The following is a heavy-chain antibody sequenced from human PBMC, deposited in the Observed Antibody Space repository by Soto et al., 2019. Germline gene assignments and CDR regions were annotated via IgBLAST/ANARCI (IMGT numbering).Heavy chain of an antibody. D-gene: IGHD2-21*02. Sequence: SETLSLTCTVSGGSIGGYYWSWIRKPPGKGLEWIGYMYNTGSTVYNPSFKSRVTISVDTSKNQFSLKLNSVTAADTAVYYCARDLWGYCGTDCYPLDVWGQGTTVTVSS. CDR2: MYNTGST. V-gene: IGHV4-59*01. CDR3: ARDLWGYCGTDCYPLDV. J-gene: IGHJ6*02. CDR1: GGSIGGYY.